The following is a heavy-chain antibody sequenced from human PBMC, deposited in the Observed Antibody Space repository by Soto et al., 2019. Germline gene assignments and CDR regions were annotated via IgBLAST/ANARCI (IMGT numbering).Heavy chain of an antibody. J-gene: IGHJ6*03. Sequence: GGSLRLSCAASGFTFSSYGMHWVRQAPGKGLEWVAVISYDGSNKYYADSVKGRFTISRDNSKNTLYLQMNSLRAEDTAVYYCAKDVPYYDILTGHPAYMDVWGKGTTVTVSS. CDR3: AKDVPYYDILTGHPAYMDV. CDR1: GFTFSSYG. V-gene: IGHV3-30*18. CDR2: ISYDGSNK. D-gene: IGHD3-9*01.